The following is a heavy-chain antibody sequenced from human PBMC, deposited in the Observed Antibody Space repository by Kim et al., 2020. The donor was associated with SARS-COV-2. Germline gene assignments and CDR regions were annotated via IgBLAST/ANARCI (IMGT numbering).Heavy chain of an antibody. J-gene: IGHJ3*02. Sequence: DSVKGRFTISRDNSKNSLYLQMNSLGAEDTAVYYCARESVDTAMVTSFDIWGQGTMVTVSS. V-gene: IGHV3-53*01. D-gene: IGHD5-18*01. CDR3: ARESVDTAMVTSFDI.